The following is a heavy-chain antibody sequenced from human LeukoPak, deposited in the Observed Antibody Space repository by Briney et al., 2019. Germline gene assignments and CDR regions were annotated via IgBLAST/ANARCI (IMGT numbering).Heavy chain of an antibody. V-gene: IGHV4-31*03. CDR2: IYYSGST. D-gene: IGHD2-21*02. CDR3: ARISLTTTPRLAPGGDPIRYYYYGIDV. Sequence: KASQTLSLTCTVSGGSISSGGYYWSWIRQHPGKGLEWIGYIYYSGSTYYNPSLKSRVTISVDTSKNQFSLKLSSVTAADTAVYYCARISLTTTPRLAPGGDPIRYYYYGIDVWGQGTTVTVSS. J-gene: IGHJ6*02. CDR1: GGSISSGGYY.